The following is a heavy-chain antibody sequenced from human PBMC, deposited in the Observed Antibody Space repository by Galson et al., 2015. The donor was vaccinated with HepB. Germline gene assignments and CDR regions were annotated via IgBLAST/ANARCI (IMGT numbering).Heavy chain of an antibody. CDR3: ARDIRYFDWLLGEGGYYYYYGMDV. Sequence: SLRLSCAASGFTFSGSAMHWVRQASGKGLEWVGRIRSKANSYATAYAASVKGRFTISRDDSKNTAYLQMNSLKTEDTAVYYCARDIRYFDWLLGEGGYYYYYGMDVWGQGTTVTVSS. CDR2: IRSKANSYAT. J-gene: IGHJ6*02. CDR1: GFTFSGSA. D-gene: IGHD3-9*01. V-gene: IGHV3-73*01.